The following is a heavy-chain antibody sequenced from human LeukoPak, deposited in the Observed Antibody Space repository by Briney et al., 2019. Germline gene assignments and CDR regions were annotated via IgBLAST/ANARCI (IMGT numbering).Heavy chain of an antibody. CDR1: GFTFSRYD. J-gene: IGHJ3*02. D-gene: IGHD5-12*01. CDR3: ARGLYSGYDREAFDI. Sequence: GGSLRLSCAASGFTFSRYDMHWVRQATGEGLEWVSTIATTGDTYYPGSVKGRFTISRENAKNSMYLQMNNLRAGDTAVYYCARGLYSGYDREAFDIWGQGTMVTVSS. CDR2: IATTGDT. V-gene: IGHV3-13*01.